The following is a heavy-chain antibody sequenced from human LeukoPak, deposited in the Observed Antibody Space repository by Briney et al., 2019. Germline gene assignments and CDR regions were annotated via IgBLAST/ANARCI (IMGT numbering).Heavy chain of an antibody. J-gene: IGHJ4*02. CDR1: GGSFSGYY. V-gene: IGHV4-34*01. CDR2: INHSGST. CDR3: ARAGGYSYGYIDY. Sequence: SGTLSLTCAVYGGSFSGYYWSWIRQPPGKGLEWIGEINHSGSTNYNPSLKSRVTISVDTSKNQFSLKLSSVTAADTAVYYCARAGGYSYGYIDYWGQGTLVTVSS. D-gene: IGHD5-18*01.